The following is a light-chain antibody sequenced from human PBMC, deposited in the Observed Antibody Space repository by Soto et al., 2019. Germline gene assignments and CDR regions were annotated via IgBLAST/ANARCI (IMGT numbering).Light chain of an antibody. Sequence: DIEMTQSPSSLSASIGDRVTITCRASQTIGTYLNWFQQKPGKAPKLLIYAASNLQSGVPSRFSGSGSGTDFTLIISSLQPDDFAVYYCQQYNHWPPVFTFGPGTKVDIK. CDR3: QQYNHWPPVFT. CDR1: QTIGTY. J-gene: IGKJ3*01. V-gene: IGKV1-39*01. CDR2: AAS.